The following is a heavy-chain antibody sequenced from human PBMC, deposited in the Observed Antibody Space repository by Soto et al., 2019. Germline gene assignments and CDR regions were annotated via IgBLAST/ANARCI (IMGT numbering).Heavy chain of an antibody. CDR1: GGTFSSYA. Sequence: SVKVSCKASGGTFSSYAISWVRQAPGQGLEWMGGIIPIFGTANYAQKFQGRVTITADESTSTAYMELSSLRSEDTAVYYCARALPNTYYYYYGMDVWGQGTTVTVSS. V-gene: IGHV1-69*13. D-gene: IGHD1-26*01. J-gene: IGHJ6*02. CDR2: IIPIFGTA. CDR3: ARALPNTYYYYYGMDV.